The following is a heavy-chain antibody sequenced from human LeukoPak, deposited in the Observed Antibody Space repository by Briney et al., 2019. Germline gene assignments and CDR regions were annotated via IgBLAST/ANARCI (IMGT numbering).Heavy chain of an antibody. CDR3: AKELYALVVAATNYFDY. J-gene: IGHJ4*02. V-gene: IGHV3-21*01. CDR2: ISSGSSYI. CDR1: GFTFSSYS. Sequence: GGSQRLSCAASGFTFSSYSMNWVRQAPGKGLEWVSSISSGSSYIYYADSVKGRFTISRDSAKNSPYLQMNSLRAEDTAVYYCAKELYALVVAATNYFDYWGQGTLVTVSS. D-gene: IGHD2-15*01.